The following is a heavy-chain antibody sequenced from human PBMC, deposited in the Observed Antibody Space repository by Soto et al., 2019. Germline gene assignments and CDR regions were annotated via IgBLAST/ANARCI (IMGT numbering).Heavy chain of an antibody. CDR2: IIPIFGTA. CDR3: SSGNDYYYGMDG. V-gene: IGHV1-69*01. D-gene: IGHD2-15*01. J-gene: IGHJ6*02. Sequence: QVQLVQSGAEVKKPGSSVKVSCKASGGTFSSYAISWVRQAPGQGLEWMGGIIPIFGTANYAQKFQGRVTITADESTSTAYMELSSLRAEDTAVEYCSSGNDYYYGMDGWGQGTTVTVSS. CDR1: GGTFSSYA.